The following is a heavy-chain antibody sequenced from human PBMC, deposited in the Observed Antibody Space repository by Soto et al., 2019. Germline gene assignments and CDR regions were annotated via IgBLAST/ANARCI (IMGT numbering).Heavy chain of an antibody. V-gene: IGHV4-34*01. Sequence: SETLSLTCAVYGGSFSGYYWSWIRQPPGKGLEGIGEINHSGSTNYNPSLKSRVTISVDTSKNQFSLKLSSVTAADTAVYYCARGLSYSSTPDNWFDPWGQGTLVTVSS. CDR1: GGSFSGYY. D-gene: IGHD6-13*01. J-gene: IGHJ5*02. CDR2: INHSGST. CDR3: ARGLSYSSTPDNWFDP.